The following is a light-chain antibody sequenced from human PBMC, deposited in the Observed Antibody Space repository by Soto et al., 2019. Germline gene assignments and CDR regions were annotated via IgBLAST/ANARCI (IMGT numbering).Light chain of an antibody. CDR1: QSVSSSY. J-gene: IGKJ5*01. CDR2: GVS. CDR3: QHYGSSPIT. V-gene: IGKV3-20*01. Sequence: EIVLTQSPGTLSLYPGERATLSCRASQSVSSSYLAWYQHKPGQAPRLLMYGVSSRATGIPDRFSGSGSGTDFTLTISRLEPEDFAVYYCQHYGSSPITFGQGRRLEIK.